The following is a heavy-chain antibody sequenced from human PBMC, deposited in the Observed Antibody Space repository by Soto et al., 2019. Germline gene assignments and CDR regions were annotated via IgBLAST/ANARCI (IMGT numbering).Heavy chain of an antibody. CDR2: IWYDGSYK. Sequence: PGGSLRLSCAASAFTFSNYAMHWVRQAPGKGLEWVAVIWYDGSYKYYADSVKGRFTISRDNSKNTLYLQMNSLRAEDTAVYYCARDLPYSGYRGFDYWGQGTLVTVSS. J-gene: IGHJ4*02. CDR1: AFTFSNYA. CDR3: ARDLPYSGYRGFDY. V-gene: IGHV3-33*01. D-gene: IGHD6-25*01.